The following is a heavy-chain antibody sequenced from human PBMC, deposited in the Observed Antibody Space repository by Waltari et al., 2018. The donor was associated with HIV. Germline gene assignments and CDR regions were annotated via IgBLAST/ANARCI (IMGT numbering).Heavy chain of an antibody. J-gene: IGHJ6*02. CDR1: GFTFSSYI. Sequence: EVQLVESGGGLVKPGGSLRLSCAASGFTFSSYIMNWVLQAPGKGVEWVSSISSRSIYISYADSVKGRFTIARDNAKNSLYLQMNSRRAEDTAVYYCARQDSSGGNYYYGMDVWGQGTTVTVSS. D-gene: IGHD3-22*01. CDR3: ARQDSSGGNYYYGMDV. CDR2: ISSRSIYI. V-gene: IGHV3-21*01.